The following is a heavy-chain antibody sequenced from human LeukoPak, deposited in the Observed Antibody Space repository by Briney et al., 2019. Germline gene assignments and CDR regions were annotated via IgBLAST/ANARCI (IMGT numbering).Heavy chain of an antibody. Sequence: PGGSLRLSCAASGFTFSSYWMSWVRQAPGKGLEWVANIKQDGSEKYYVDSVKGRFTISRDNAKNSLYLQMNSLRGEDTAVYYCARDPIPFSAPFFAFDILGQGTVVTVSS. CDR3: ARDPIPFSAPFFAFDI. CDR1: GFTFSSYW. CDR2: IKQDGSEK. V-gene: IGHV3-7*01. D-gene: IGHD3-3*01. J-gene: IGHJ3*02.